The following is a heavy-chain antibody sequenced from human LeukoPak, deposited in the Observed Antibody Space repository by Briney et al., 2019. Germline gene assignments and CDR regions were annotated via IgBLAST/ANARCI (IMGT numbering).Heavy chain of an antibody. CDR3: ARLPPKVTFGGVIGNYFDY. CDR2: INHSGST. J-gene: IGHJ4*02. CDR1: GGSFSGYY. D-gene: IGHD3-16*02. Sequence: SETLSLTCAVYGGSFSGYYWSWIRQPPGKGLEWIGEINHSGSTNYNPSLKSRVTISVGTSKNQFSLKLSSVTAADTAVYYCARLPPKVTFGGVIGNYFDYWGQGTLVTVSS. V-gene: IGHV4-34*01.